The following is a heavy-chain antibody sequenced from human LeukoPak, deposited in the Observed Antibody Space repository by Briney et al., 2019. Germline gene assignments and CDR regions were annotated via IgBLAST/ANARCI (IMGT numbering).Heavy chain of an antibody. CDR1: GGSISSYY. Sequence: SETLSLTCTVSGGSISSYYWSWIRQPPGKGLEWIGYNYYSGSTNYNPSLKSRVTISVDTSKNQFSLKLSSVTAADTAVYYCARATTVTRNWFDPWGQGTLVTVSS. CDR2: NYYSGST. J-gene: IGHJ5*02. V-gene: IGHV4-59*01. CDR3: ARATTVTRNWFDP. D-gene: IGHD4-11*01.